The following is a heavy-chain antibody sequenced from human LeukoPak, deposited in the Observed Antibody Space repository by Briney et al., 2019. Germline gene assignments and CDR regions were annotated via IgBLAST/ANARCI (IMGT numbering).Heavy chain of an antibody. CDR2: ISWNSGSI. CDR1: GFTFDDYA. V-gene: IGHV3-9*01. D-gene: IGHD3-9*01. CDR3: AREAYYDILTGYRGKYFDY. J-gene: IGHJ4*02. Sequence: PGGSLRLSCAASGFTFDDYAMHWVRQAPGKGLEWVPGISWNSGSIGYADSVKGRFTISRDNAKNSLYLQMNSLRAEDTALYYCAREAYYDILTGYRGKYFDYWGQGTLVTVSS.